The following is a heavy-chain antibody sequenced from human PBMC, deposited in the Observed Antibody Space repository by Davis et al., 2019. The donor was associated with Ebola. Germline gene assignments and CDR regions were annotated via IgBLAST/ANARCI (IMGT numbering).Heavy chain of an antibody. CDR2: INPNSGGT. CDR3: AKTAKAELHDYYYYYGMDV. V-gene: IGHV1-2*02. D-gene: IGHD1-7*01. Sequence: ASVKVSCKASGYTFTGYYMHWVRQAPGQGLEWMGWINPNSGGTNYAQKFQGRVTMTRDTSISTAYMELSRLRSDDTALYYCAKTAKAELHDYYYYYGMDVWGQGTTVTVSS. CDR1: GYTFTGYY. J-gene: IGHJ6*02.